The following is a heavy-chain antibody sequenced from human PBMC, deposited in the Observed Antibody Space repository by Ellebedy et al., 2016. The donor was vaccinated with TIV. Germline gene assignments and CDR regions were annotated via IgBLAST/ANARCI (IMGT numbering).Heavy chain of an antibody. CDR2: FIPLFSTP. V-gene: IGHV1-69*13. CDR1: GATFSPYG. CDR3: VKKHSDSSDIDLDAFDV. Sequence: ASVKVSXKTSGATFSPYGVSWVKQTLGQGLELMGGFIPLFSTPNYAQKFRGRITISADDSTNTAYMELSSLRSEDTAIYYCVKKHSDSSDIDLDAFDVWGQGTMVTVSS. D-gene: IGHD2-15*01. J-gene: IGHJ3*01.